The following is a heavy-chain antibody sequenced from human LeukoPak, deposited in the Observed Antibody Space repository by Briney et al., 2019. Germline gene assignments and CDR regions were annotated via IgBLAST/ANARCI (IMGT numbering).Heavy chain of an antibody. Sequence: GGSLRLSCAASGFTFSTYGLHWVRQAPGKGLEYVPAISSNGGSTYYANSVKGRFTISRDDSKNALYLQMGSLRTEYMAAYYCATGCKGSSTRCPAHHWGQGTLVSVFS. J-gene: IGHJ1*01. V-gene: IGHV3-64*01. CDR1: GFTFSTYG. CDR3: ATGCKGSSTRCPAHH. CDR2: ISSNGGST. D-gene: IGHD2-2*01.